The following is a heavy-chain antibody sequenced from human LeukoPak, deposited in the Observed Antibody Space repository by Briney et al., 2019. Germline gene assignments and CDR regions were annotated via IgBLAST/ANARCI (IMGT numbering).Heavy chain of an antibody. CDR1: GYTFTSYY. CDR2: INPSGGST. CDR3: ARGCGIQLWFGACPYGMDV. J-gene: IGHJ6*02. V-gene: IGHV1-46*01. Sequence: ASVKVSCKASGYTFTSYYMHWVRQAPGQGLEWMGIINPSGGSTSSAQKFQGRVTMTRDTSTSTVYMELSSLRSEDTAVYYCARGCGIQLWFGACPYGMDVWGQGTTVTVSS. D-gene: IGHD5-18*01.